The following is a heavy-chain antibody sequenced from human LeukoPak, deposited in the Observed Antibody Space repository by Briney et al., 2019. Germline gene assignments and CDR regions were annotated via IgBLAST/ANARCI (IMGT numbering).Heavy chain of an antibody. CDR2: IYYSGST. Sequence: SETLSLTCTVSGGSISSYYWSWIRQPPGKGLEWIGYIYYSGSTNYNPSLKSRVTISVDTSKNQFSLKVSSVTAADTAVYYCARGDSSGWYYYFDYWGQGTLVTVSS. J-gene: IGHJ4*02. D-gene: IGHD6-19*01. CDR3: ARGDSSGWYYYFDY. V-gene: IGHV4-59*01. CDR1: GGSISSYY.